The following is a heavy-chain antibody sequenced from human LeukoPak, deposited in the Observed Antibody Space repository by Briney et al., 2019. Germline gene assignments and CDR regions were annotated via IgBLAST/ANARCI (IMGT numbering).Heavy chain of an antibody. CDR2: IYAHGST. V-gene: IGHV4-4*07. Sequence: SETLSLTCTVSGGSISSYYWSWIRQPAGKGLEWIGRIYAHGSTNYNPSLKSRVTMSVDTSRNQFSLRLTSVTAADTAVYFCVRALDYGDYRYWYFDLWGRGNLVTVSS. J-gene: IGHJ2*01. CDR1: GGSISSYY. CDR3: VRALDYGDYRYWYFDL. D-gene: IGHD4-17*01.